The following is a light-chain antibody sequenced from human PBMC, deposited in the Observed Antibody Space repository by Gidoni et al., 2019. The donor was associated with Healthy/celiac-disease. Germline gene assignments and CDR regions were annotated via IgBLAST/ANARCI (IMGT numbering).Light chain of an antibody. CDR3: QQYNSYLTWT. J-gene: IGKJ1*01. CDR1: QSISSW. Sequence: DIQMTQSPSTLSASVGDRVTITCRASQSISSWLAWYQQKPGKAPKLLIYKASSLESGVPSRFSGSGSGTEFTLTISSLQPDDFATYYCQQYNSYLTWTFGQGTQVEIK. CDR2: KAS. V-gene: IGKV1-5*03.